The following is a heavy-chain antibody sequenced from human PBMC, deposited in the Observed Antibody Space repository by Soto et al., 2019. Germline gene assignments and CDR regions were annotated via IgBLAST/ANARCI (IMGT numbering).Heavy chain of an antibody. D-gene: IGHD6-13*01. CDR3: ARRPPPPGIAAAGSGHYYYMDV. CDR1: GYTFTRYD. Sequence: ASVKVSCKASGYTFTRYDSNWVRQATGQGLEWMGWMNPNSGNTGYAQKFQCRVTLTRNTSISTPYMELSSLTSAETAVYYRARRPPPPGIAAAGSGHYYYMDVWGKGTTVTVSS. J-gene: IGHJ6*03. V-gene: IGHV1-8*01. CDR2: MNPNSGNT.